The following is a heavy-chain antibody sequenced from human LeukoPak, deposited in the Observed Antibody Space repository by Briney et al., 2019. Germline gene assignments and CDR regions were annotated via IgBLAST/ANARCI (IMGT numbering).Heavy chain of an antibody. CDR2: INHSGST. V-gene: IGHV4-34*01. D-gene: IGHD2-15*01. CDR1: GGSFSGYY. Sequence: PSETLALTCAVYGGSFSGYYWSWIRQPPGKGLEWIGEINHSGSTNYNPSLKSRVTISVDTSKNQFSLKLSSVTAADTAVYYCARARRYYSGGSCYWRGDAFDIWGQGTMVTVSS. J-gene: IGHJ3*02. CDR3: ARARRYYSGGSCYWRGDAFDI.